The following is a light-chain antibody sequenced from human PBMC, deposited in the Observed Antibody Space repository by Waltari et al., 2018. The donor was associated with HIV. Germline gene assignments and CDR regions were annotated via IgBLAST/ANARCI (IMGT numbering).Light chain of an antibody. Sequence: VLTQPPDLHPVTPNAKVTIPRRASLGIGDNLHWYQQNPDQSPKLLSKFASQSISGVPLMFGGSGSETDVTVTSNRRETEDSAAYCCHQNGSLPGTFGAGTKVEIK. CDR1: LGIGDN. CDR3: HQNGSLPGT. CDR2: FAS. J-gene: IGKJ4*01. V-gene: IGKV6D-21*02.